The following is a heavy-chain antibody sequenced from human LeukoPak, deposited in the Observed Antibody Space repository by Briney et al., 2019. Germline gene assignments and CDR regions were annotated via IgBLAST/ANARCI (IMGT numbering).Heavy chain of an antibody. J-gene: IGHJ5*02. CDR2: INHSGST. CDR1: GGSFSGYY. Sequence: SETLSLTCAVYGGSFSGYYWSWIRQPPGKGLEWIGEINHSGSTNYNPSLKSRVTISVDTSKNQFSLKLSSVTAADTAVYYCATRVESGYSYPWGQETLVTVSS. V-gene: IGHV4-34*01. D-gene: IGHD5-18*01. CDR3: ATRVESGYSYP.